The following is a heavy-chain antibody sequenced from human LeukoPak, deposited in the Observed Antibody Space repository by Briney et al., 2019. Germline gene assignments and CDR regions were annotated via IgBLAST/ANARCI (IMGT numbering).Heavy chain of an antibody. D-gene: IGHD2-15*01. CDR1: GYSFTTYW. CDR3: ARGVVAVPEGSEYFQH. V-gene: IGHV5-51*01. CDR2: IYPGDSDT. Sequence: GESLRISCKGSGYSFTTYWIGWVRQMPGKGLEWMGIIYPGDSDTRYSPSLQGQVTMSADKSISTAYLQWSSLKASDTAMYYCARGVVAVPEGSEYFQHWGQGTLLTVSS. J-gene: IGHJ1*01.